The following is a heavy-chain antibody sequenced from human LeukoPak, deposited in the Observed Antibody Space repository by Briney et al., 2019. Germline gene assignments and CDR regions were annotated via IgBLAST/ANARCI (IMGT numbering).Heavy chain of an antibody. J-gene: IGHJ4*02. CDR3: AHTSADGSSLPLDY. CDR1: GFSLGTGGGG. V-gene: IGHV2-5*02. Sequence: VSGPTLVNPTQTLTLTCNFSGFSLGTGGGGVGWIRQPQGKALEWLPLIYCDDHTRYSPSLTSTLTIPKDTSKYQVVLTMTNMDPVDTATYYCAHTSADGSSLPLDYWGQGTLVTVSS. CDR2: IYCDDHT. D-gene: IGHD1-26*01.